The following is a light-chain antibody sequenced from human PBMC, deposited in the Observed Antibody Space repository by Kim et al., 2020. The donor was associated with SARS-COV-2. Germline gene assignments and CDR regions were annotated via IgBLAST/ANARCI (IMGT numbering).Light chain of an antibody. CDR2: KHS. J-gene: IGLJ2*01. Sequence: QRLSISCSGRSSNIGSNYVCWYQHLPGTAPKLLMYKHSQRTAGVPDRFSGSKSGTSASLVISGLRSEDDADSYCAAWDDSLSGRVFGGGTQLTVL. CDR1: SSNIGSNY. V-gene: IGLV1-47*01. CDR3: AAWDDSLSGRV.